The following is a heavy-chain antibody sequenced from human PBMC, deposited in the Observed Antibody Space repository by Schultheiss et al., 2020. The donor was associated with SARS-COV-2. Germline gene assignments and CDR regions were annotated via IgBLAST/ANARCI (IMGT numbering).Heavy chain of an antibody. CDR3: ARDGVAVAGTSRCYD. Sequence: GESLKISCAASGFTFSSYGMHWVRQAPGKGLEWVAVISYDGSNKYYADSVKGRFTISRDNSKNTLYLQMNSLRAEDTAVYYCARDGVAVAGTSRCYDWGQGTLVTVSS. J-gene: IGHJ4*02. CDR2: ISYDGSNK. CDR1: GFTFSSYG. D-gene: IGHD6-19*01. V-gene: IGHV3-30*03.